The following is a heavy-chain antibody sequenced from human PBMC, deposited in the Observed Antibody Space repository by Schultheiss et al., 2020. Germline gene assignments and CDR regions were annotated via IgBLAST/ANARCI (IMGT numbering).Heavy chain of an antibody. CDR1: GFTFDDYA. J-gene: IGHJ4*02. V-gene: IGHV3-9*01. Sequence: GGSLRLSCAASGFTFDDYAMHWVRQAPGKGLEWVSGISWNSGSIGYADSVKGRFTISRDNSKNTLYLQMNSLRAEDTAVYYCAKELYGDYAGSGYWGQGTLVTVSS. CDR3: AKELYGDYAGSGY. D-gene: IGHD4-17*01. CDR2: ISWNSGSI.